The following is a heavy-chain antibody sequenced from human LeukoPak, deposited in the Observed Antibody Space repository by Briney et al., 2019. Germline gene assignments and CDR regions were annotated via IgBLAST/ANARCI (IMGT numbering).Heavy chain of an antibody. D-gene: IGHD6-6*01. CDR2: IKQDGSEK. V-gene: IGHV3-7*01. CDR1: GFTFSSYW. CDR3: AISSSSSAFDI. Sequence: GGSLRLSCAASGFTFSSYWMSWVRQAPGKGLEWVANIKQDGSEKYYVDSVKGRFTISRDNAKNSLYLQMNSLRAEDTAVYYCAISSSSSAFDIWGQGTMVTVSS. J-gene: IGHJ3*02.